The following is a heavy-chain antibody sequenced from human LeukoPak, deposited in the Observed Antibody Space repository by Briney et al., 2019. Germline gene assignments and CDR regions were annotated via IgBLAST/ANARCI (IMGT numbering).Heavy chain of an antibody. CDR2: ISASGGTT. D-gene: IGHD6-13*01. CDR3: AKASSSWYSDFDY. J-gene: IGHJ4*02. CDR1: GFSLNNYA. V-gene: IGHV3-23*01. Sequence: PGGSLRLSCAASGFSLNNYAMNWARQATGKGLKWVSAISASGGTTYNSDSVKGRFTISRDSAKNTLYLQINSLRAEDSAVYYCAKASSSWYSDFDYWGRGTLVTVSS.